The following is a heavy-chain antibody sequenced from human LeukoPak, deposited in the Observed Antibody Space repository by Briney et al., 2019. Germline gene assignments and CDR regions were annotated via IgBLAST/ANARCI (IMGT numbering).Heavy chain of an antibody. CDR2: IYYSGST. V-gene: IGHV4-39*01. Sequence: SETLSLTCTVSGGSISSSSYYWGWIRQPPGKGLEWIGSIYYSGSTYYNPSLKSRVTISVDTSKNQFSLKLSSVTAADTVVYYCARHQENITIFGVVLGYFDYWGQGTLVTVSS. CDR3: ARHQENITIFGVVLGYFDY. D-gene: IGHD3-3*01. CDR1: GGSISSSSYY. J-gene: IGHJ4*02.